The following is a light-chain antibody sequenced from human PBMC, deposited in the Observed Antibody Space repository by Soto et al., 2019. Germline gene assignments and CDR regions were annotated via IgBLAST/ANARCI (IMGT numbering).Light chain of an antibody. CDR2: SNN. J-gene: IGLJ3*02. CDR3: ASWDDSLIGSWV. CDR1: ASNIGNNA. V-gene: IGLV1-44*01. Sequence: QAVVTQPPSASGTPGQRVTISCSGSASNIGNNAVNWYQHLPGTAPKLLMFSNNQRPSGVPDRFSGSKSGTSASLAISGLRSEDEADYYCASWDDSLIGSWVFGGGTQLTVL.